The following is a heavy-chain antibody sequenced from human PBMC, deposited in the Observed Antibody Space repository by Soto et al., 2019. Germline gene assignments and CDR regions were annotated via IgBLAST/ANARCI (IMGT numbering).Heavy chain of an antibody. V-gene: IGHV4-59*12. CDR3: AREGHSSVYFSH. CDR2: IYYSGST. CDR1: GGSISSYY. D-gene: IGHD3-22*01. J-gene: IGHJ1*01. Sequence: SETLSLTCTVSGGSISSYYWSWIRQHPGKGLEWIGYIYYSGSTNYNPSLKSRVTISVDTSKNQFSLKLSSVTAADTAVYYCAREGHSSVYFSHWGQGTLVTVSS.